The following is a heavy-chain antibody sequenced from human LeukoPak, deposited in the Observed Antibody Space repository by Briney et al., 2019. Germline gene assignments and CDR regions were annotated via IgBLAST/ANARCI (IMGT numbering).Heavy chain of an antibody. Sequence: ASVKVSCTASGYAFTSYAVHWVRQAPGQRLEWMGWINVGNDNTKYSQKFQGRVTITRDTSASTVYMELSSLRSEDTTVYYCARGGVPGFYYDSSGYYYHYFDYWGQGTLVTVSS. CDR3: ARGGVPGFYYDSSGYYYHYFDY. V-gene: IGHV1-3*01. D-gene: IGHD3-22*01. J-gene: IGHJ4*02. CDR2: INVGNDNT. CDR1: GYAFTSYA.